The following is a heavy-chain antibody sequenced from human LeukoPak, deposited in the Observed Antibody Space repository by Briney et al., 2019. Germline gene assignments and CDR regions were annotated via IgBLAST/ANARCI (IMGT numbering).Heavy chain of an antibody. J-gene: IGHJ6*03. CDR2: ISGSGGST. V-gene: IGHV3-23*01. CDR1: GFTFSSYA. D-gene: IGHD1-26*01. CDR3: AKLSSGSSRYYYYYMDV. Sequence: GGSLRLSCAASGFTFSSYAMSWVRQAPGKGLEWVSAISGSGGSTYYADSVKGRFTISRDNSKNTLYLQMNSLRAEDTAVYYCAKLSSGSSRYYYYYMDVWGKGTTVTVSS.